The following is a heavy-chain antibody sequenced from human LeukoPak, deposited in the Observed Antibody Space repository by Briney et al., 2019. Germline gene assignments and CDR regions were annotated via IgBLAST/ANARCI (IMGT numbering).Heavy chain of an antibody. CDR1: GFTFGING. J-gene: IGHJ4*02. V-gene: IGHV3-30*02. CDR3: AKTGYSGSAYGTWYFDY. CDR2: IRYDGSNE. Sequence: PGGSLRLSCATSGFTFGINGLHWVRQAPGKGLEWVAFIRYDGSNEYYADSVKGRFTISRDNSKNTLYLQMNSLRTEDTAVYYCAKTGYSGSAYGTWYFDYWGQGTLVTVSS. D-gene: IGHD5-12*01.